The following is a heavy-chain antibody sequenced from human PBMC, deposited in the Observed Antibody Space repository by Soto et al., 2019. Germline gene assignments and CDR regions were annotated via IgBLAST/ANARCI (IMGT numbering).Heavy chain of an antibody. CDR2: ISAYNGNT. D-gene: IGHD1-26*01. J-gene: IGHJ4*02. CDR1: GYTFTSYG. CDR3: ARYDRGGPWALRGGPDY. V-gene: IGHV1-18*03. Sequence: QVQLVQSGAEVKKPGASVKVSCKASGYTFTSYGISWVRQAPGQGLEWMGWISAYNGNTNYAQKLQGRVTMTTDTTTRKASMALRRLRSDGLAVEYWARYDRGGPWALRGGPDYWGQGTLVTVSS.